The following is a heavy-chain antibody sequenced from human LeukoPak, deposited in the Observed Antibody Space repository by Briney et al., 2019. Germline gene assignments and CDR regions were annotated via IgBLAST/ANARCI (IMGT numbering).Heavy chain of an antibody. CDR1: GGSMSSYY. CDR2: IYYSGST. CDR3: ARGAAGYSCG. D-gene: IGHD5-18*01. J-gene: IGHJ4*02. V-gene: IGHV4-59*01. Sequence: KTSETLSLTCTVSGGSMSSYYWSWIRQTPGKGLEWIGYIYYSGSTNYSPSLKSRVTISVDTSKNQFSLKLSSVTAADTAVYYCARGAAGYSCGWGQGTLVTVSS.